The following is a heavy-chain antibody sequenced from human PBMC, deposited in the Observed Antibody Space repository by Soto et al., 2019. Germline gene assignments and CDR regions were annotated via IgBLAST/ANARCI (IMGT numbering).Heavy chain of an antibody. Sequence: SETLSLTCTFSGGSISGYYWSWIRQPPGKGLEWIGYMYNTGSTVYNPSFKSRVTISVDTSKNQFSLKLNSVTAADAAVYYCARDLWGYCGTDCYPLDVWGQGTTVTVSS. D-gene: IGHD2-21*02. CDR1: GGSISGYY. V-gene: IGHV4-59*01. J-gene: IGHJ6*02. CDR3: ARDLWGYCGTDCYPLDV. CDR2: MYNTGST.